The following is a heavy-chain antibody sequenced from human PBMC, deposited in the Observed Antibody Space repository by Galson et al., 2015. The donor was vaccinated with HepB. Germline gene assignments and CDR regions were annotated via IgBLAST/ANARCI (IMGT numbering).Heavy chain of an antibody. J-gene: IGHJ3*02. CDR2: ISSSSSTI. CDR3: ARAHITMIVVADAFEI. Sequence: SLRLSCAASGFTFSSYSMNWVRQAPGKGLEWVSYISSSSSTIYYADSVKGRFTISRDNAKNSLYLQMNSLRDEDTAVYYCARAHITMIVVADAFEIWGQGTMVTVSS. D-gene: IGHD3-22*01. CDR1: GFTFSSYS. V-gene: IGHV3-48*02.